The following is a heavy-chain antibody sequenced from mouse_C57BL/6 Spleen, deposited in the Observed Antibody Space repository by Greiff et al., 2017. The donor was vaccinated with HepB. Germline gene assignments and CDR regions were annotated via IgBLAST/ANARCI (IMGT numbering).Heavy chain of an antibody. D-gene: IGHD1-1*01. CDR1: GYTFTSYW. J-gene: IGHJ2*01. CDR2: IDPSDSYT. Sequence: VKLQQPGAELVKPGASVKLSCKASGYTFTSYWMQWVKQRPGQGLEWIGEIDPSDSYTNYNQKFKGKATLTVDTSSSTAYMQLSSLTSEDSAVYYCARGITTVVATDYFDYWGQGTTLTVSS. CDR3: ARGITTVVATDYFDY. V-gene: IGHV1-50*01.